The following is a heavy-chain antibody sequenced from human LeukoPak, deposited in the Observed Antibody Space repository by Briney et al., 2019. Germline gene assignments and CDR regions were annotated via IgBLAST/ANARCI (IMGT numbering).Heavy chain of an antibody. V-gene: IGHV3-48*01. J-gene: IGHJ4*02. CDR1: GFTLSSYS. Sequence: TGGSLRLSCAASGFTLSSYSMNWVRQAPGKGLEWISYITSSSSTIYYADSVKGRFTISRDNAKNSLFLQMNSLRAEDTAVYYCARRIDNWGQGTLVTVSS. CDR3: ARRIDN. CDR2: ITSSSSTI.